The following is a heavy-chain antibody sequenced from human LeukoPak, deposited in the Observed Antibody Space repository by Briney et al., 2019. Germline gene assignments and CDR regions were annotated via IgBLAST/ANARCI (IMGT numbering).Heavy chain of an antibody. CDR3: ARDSGSYYADFDY. CDR2: IYHSGST. V-gene: IGHV4-38-2*02. D-gene: IGHD1-26*01. J-gene: IGHJ4*02. CDR1: GYSISSGYY. Sequence: SETLSLTCTVSGYSISSGYYWGWIRQPPGKGLEWIGSIYHSGSTNYNPSLRSRVTISVDTSKNQFSLKLSSVTAADTAVYYCARDSGSYYADFDYWGQGTLVTVSS.